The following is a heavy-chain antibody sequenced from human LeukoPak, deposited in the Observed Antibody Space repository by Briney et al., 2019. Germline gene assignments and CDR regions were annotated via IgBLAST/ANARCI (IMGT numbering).Heavy chain of an antibody. CDR1: GFTFSNYA. J-gene: IGHJ4*02. CDR2: ISGSSGTI. D-gene: IGHD2-21*02. CDR3: AKRLGDPRAFDY. V-gene: IGHV3-23*01. Sequence: PGGSLRLSCAASGFTFSNYAMNWVRQARGKGLEWVSGISGSSGTINYAAPVKGRFTISRDNSRNTLYLQMNSLRADDTAVYYCAKRLGDPRAFDYWGQGTLVTVSS.